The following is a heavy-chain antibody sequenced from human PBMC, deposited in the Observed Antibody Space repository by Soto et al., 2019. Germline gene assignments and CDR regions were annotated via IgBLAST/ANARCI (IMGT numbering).Heavy chain of an antibody. D-gene: IGHD1-20*01. CDR3: ARAAITGTAGYYYGMDV. Sequence: SVKVSCKASGGTFSSYAISWVRQAPGQGLEWMGGIIPIFGTANYAQKFQGRVTITADESTSTAYMELSSRRSEDTAVYYCARAAITGTAGYYYGMDVWGQGTTVTVSS. CDR1: GGTFSSYA. V-gene: IGHV1-69*13. CDR2: IIPIFGTA. J-gene: IGHJ6*02.